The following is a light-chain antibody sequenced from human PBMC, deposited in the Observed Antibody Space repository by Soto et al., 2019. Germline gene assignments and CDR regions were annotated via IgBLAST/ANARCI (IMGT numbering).Light chain of an antibody. CDR2: DVT. CDR3: CSYVGSYTWV. J-gene: IGLJ3*02. CDR1: SSDVGRYNY. V-gene: IGLV2-11*01. Sequence: QSVLTQPRSVSGSPGQSVTISCTGTSSDVGRYNYVSWYQQHPGKAPKLMIYDVTKRPSGVPDRFSGSKSGNTASLTISGLQAEDEADYYCCSYVGSYTWVFGGGIKLTVL.